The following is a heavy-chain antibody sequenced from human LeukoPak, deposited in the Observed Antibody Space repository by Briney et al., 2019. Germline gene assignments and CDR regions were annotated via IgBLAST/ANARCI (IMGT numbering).Heavy chain of an antibody. Sequence: PSETLSLTCTVSGGSISSSSYYWGWIRQPPGKGLEWIGSIYYSGSTYYNPSLKSRVTISVDTSKNQFSLKLSSVTAADTAVCYCARQPLYYDILTGYYRDYFDYWGQGTLVTVSS. CDR3: ARQPLYYDILTGYYRDYFDY. J-gene: IGHJ4*02. V-gene: IGHV4-39*01. CDR1: GGSISSSSYY. D-gene: IGHD3-9*01. CDR2: IYYSGST.